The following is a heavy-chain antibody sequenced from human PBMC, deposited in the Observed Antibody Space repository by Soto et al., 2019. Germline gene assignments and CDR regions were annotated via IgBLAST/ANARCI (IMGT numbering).Heavy chain of an antibody. Sequence: GASVKVSCKASGYTFTSYGISWVRQAPGQGLEWMGWISAYNGNTNYAQKLQGRVTMTRDTSTSTVYMELSSLRSEDTAVYYCARTRDTAMVDGDYWGQGTLVTVSS. CDR3: ARTRDTAMVDGDY. CDR2: ISAYNGNT. D-gene: IGHD5-18*01. CDR1: GYTFTSYG. J-gene: IGHJ4*02. V-gene: IGHV1-18*01.